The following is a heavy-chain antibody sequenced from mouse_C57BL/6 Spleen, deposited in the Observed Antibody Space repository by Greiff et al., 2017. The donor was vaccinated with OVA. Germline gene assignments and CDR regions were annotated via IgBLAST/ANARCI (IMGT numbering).Heavy chain of an antibody. CDR2: ISNGGGST. CDR1: GFTFSDYY. Sequence: DVHLVESGGGLVQPGGSLKLSCAASGFTFSDYYMYWVRQTPEKRLEWVAYISNGGGSTYYPDTVKGRFTISRDNAKNTLYLQMSRLKSEDTAMYYCARQGLAHYYAMDYWGQGTSVTVSS. CDR3: ARQGLAHYYAMDY. D-gene: IGHD3-3*01. V-gene: IGHV5-12*01. J-gene: IGHJ4*01.